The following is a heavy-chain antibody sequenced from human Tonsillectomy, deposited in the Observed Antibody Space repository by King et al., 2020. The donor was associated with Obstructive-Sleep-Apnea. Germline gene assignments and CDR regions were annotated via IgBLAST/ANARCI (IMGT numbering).Heavy chain of an antibody. CDR1: GFTFSSYG. Sequence: QLVQSGGGVVQPGRSLRLSCAASGFTFSSYGMHWVRQAPGKGLEWVAVIWYDGSNKYYADSVKGRFTISRDNSKNTLYLQMNSRRAEDTAVYYCAKALAAYSSSIDYWGQGTLVTVSS. V-gene: IGHV3-33*06. CDR3: AKALAAYSSSIDY. CDR2: IWYDGSNK. J-gene: IGHJ4*02. D-gene: IGHD6-13*01.